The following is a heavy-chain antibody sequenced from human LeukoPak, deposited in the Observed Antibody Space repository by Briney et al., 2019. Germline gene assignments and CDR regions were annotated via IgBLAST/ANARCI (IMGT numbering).Heavy chain of an antibody. CDR3: AIYGSGLYFDY. J-gene: IGHJ4*02. CDR2: INPNSGGT. V-gene: IGHV1-2*02. CDR1: GGTFSSYA. Sequence: ASVKVSCKASGGTFSSYAISWVRQAPGQGLEWMGWINPNSGGTNYAQKFQGRVTMTRDTSISTAYMELSRLRSDDAAVYYCAIYGSGLYFDYWGQGTLVTVSS. D-gene: IGHD3-10*01.